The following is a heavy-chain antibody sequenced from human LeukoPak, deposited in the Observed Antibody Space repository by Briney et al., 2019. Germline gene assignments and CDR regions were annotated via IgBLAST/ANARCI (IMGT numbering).Heavy chain of an antibody. CDR3: ARDRVSSGRATLDY. CDR1: GFTFSTYT. D-gene: IGHD6-19*01. Sequence: GGSLRLSCAASGFTFSTYTMHWVRQAPGKGLEWVAVISYDGSNKYYADSVKGRFTISRDNSKNTLYLQMNSLRAEDTAVYYCARDRVSSGRATLDYWGQGTLVTVSS. CDR2: ISYDGSNK. J-gene: IGHJ4*02. V-gene: IGHV3-30-3*01.